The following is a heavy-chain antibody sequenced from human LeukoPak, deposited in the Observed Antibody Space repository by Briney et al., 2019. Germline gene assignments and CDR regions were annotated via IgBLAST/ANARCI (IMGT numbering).Heavy chain of an antibody. CDR2: FDPEDGET. V-gene: IGHV1-24*01. Sequence: ASVKVSCKVSGYTLTELSMHWVRQAPGKGLEWMGGFDPEDGETIYAQKFQGRVTMTEDTSTDTAYTELRSLRSDDTAVYYCARGSAGGDEDWFDPWGQGTLVTVSS. CDR3: ARGSAGGDEDWFDP. D-gene: IGHD2-21*02. J-gene: IGHJ5*02. CDR1: GYTLTELS.